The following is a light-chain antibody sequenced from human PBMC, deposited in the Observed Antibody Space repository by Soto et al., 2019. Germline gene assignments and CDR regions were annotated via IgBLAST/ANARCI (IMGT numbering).Light chain of an antibody. CDR1: SSDVGGYNY. Sequence: QSARTQPPSASGSPGQSVTISCNGTSSDVGGYNYVSWYQQHPGKAPKLMIYEVSKRPSGVPDRFSGSKSGNTASLTVSGLQAEDEADYYCSSYAGSNNYVVFGGGTKLTVL. V-gene: IGLV2-8*01. CDR3: SSYAGSNNYVV. CDR2: EVS. J-gene: IGLJ2*01.